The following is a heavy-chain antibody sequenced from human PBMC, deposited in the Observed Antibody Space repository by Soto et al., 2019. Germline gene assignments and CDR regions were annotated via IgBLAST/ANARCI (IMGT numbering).Heavy chain of an antibody. CDR1: GFTFSDYY. CDR2: ISSSSSYT. CDR3: ARGHYDSSGTPSFDY. D-gene: IGHD3-22*01. J-gene: IGHJ4*02. Sequence: PGGSLRLSCAASGFTFSDYYMSWIRQAPGKGLEWVSYISSSSSYTNYADSVKGRFTISRDNAKNSLYLQMNSLRAEDTAVYYCARGHYDSSGTPSFDYWGQGTLVTVSS. V-gene: IGHV3-11*06.